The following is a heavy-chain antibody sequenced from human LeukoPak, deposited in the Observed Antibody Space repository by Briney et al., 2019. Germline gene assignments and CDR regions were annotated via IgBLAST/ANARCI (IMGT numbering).Heavy chain of an antibody. CDR3: AREEFGGGYCSSTSCPIGNWFDP. V-gene: IGHV3-30*03. D-gene: IGHD2-2*01. Sequence: PGGSLRLSCAASGFTFSSYGMHWVRQAPGKGLEWVAVISYDGSNKYYADSVKGRFTISRDNSKNTLYLQMNSLRAEDTAVYYCAREEFGGGYCSSTSCPIGNWFDPWGQGTLVTVSS. J-gene: IGHJ5*02. CDR2: ISYDGSNK. CDR1: GFTFSSYG.